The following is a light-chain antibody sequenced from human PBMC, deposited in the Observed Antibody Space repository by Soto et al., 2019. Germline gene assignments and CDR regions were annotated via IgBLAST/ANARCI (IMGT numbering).Light chain of an antibody. Sequence: QSALTQPRSVSGSPGQSVTISCTGTSSDVGGYNYVSWYQQHPGKAPKLMIYDVSKRPSGVPNRFSGSKSGNTASLTISGLQAEDEADYYCCSYAVSFGGGTKLTV. CDR3: CSYAVS. CDR2: DVS. J-gene: IGLJ2*01. V-gene: IGLV2-11*01. CDR1: SSDVGGYNY.